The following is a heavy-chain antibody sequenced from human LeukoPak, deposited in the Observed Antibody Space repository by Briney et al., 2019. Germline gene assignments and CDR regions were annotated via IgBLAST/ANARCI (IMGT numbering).Heavy chain of an antibody. CDR1: GFTFSSYG. CDR3: AKDQKVGSYCSSPGDY. V-gene: IGHV3-30*02. D-gene: IGHD6-6*01. CDR2: IRYDGSNK. J-gene: IGHJ4*02. Sequence: PGGSLRLSCAASGFTFSSYGMHWVRQAPGKGLEWVAFIRYDGSNKYYADSVKGRFTISRDNSKNTLYLQMNSLRAEDTAVYYCAKDQKVGSYCSSPGDYWGQGTLVTVSS.